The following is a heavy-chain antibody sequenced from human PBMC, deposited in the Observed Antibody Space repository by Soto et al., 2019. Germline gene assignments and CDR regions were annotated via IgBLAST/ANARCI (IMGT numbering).Heavy chain of an antibody. CDR2: ISGSGGST. J-gene: IGHJ4*02. CDR1: GFTFSSYA. V-gene: IGHV3-23*01. D-gene: IGHD3-3*01. Sequence: EVQLLESGGGLVQPGGSLRLSCAASGFTFSSYAVSWVRQAPGKGLEWVSAISGSGGSTYYADSVKGRFTISRDNSKNTLYLQMNSLRAEDTAVYYCAKRDDFWSGTPGDWGQGTLVTVSS. CDR3: AKRDDFWSGTPGD.